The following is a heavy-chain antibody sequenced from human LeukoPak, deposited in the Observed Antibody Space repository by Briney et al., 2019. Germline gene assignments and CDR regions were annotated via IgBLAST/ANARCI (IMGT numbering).Heavy chain of an antibody. D-gene: IGHD1-26*01. V-gene: IGHV3-7*01. CDR3: ARMGDDY. CDR2: IKYDGSEI. Sequence: GGSLRLSCAASGFTFSNYWMSWVRQAPGKGLEWVANIKYDGSEINYVVSVKGGFTISRDNAKNSLYLQMNSLRAEDTAVYYCARMGDDYWGQGTLVTVSS. CDR1: GFTFSNYW. J-gene: IGHJ4*02.